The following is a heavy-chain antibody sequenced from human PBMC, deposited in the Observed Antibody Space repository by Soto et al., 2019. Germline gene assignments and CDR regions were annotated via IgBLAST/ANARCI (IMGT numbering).Heavy chain of an antibody. Sequence: SETLSLTCTVSGGSISSYYWSWIRQAPGKGLEWIGYIYYSGSTNYNPSLKSRVTISVDTSKNQFSLKLSSVTAADTAVYYCARSMTTVIHYYYGMDVWGQGTTVTVSS. J-gene: IGHJ6*02. CDR3: ARSMTTVIHYYYGMDV. V-gene: IGHV4-59*01. CDR1: GGSISSYY. D-gene: IGHD4-17*01. CDR2: IYYSGST.